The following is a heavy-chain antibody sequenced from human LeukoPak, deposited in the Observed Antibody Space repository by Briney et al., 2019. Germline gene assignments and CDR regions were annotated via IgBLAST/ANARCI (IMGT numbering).Heavy chain of an antibody. V-gene: IGHV1-69*13. D-gene: IGHD1-14*01. CDR3: ARGNRVNYYYYGMDV. Sequence: SVKVSCKASGGTFSSYAISWVRQAPGQGLEWMGGIIPIFGTANYAQKFQGRVTITADESASIAYMELSSLRSEDTAVYYCARGNRVNYYYYGMDVWGQGTTVTVSS. J-gene: IGHJ6*02. CDR2: IIPIFGTA. CDR1: GGTFSSYA.